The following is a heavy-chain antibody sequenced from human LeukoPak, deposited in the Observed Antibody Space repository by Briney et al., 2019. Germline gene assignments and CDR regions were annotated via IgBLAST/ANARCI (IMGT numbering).Heavy chain of an antibody. V-gene: IGHV4-38-2*01. CDR2: IYHSGIT. J-gene: IGHJ5*02. D-gene: IGHD3-10*01. CDR1: AYSISSGYR. Sequence: NASETLSLTCAVSAYSISSGYRWGWIRQPPGKGLEWIGSIYHSGITNYNPSLKSRVTISVGKSKNQFSLELSSVTAADTAVYYCARGVGSIAMVRGVIDWFDPWGQGTLVTVSS. CDR3: ARGVGSIAMVRGVIDWFDP.